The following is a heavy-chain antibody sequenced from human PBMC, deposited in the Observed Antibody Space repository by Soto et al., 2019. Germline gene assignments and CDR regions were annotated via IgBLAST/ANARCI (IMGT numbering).Heavy chain of an antibody. V-gene: IGHV1-2*04. CDR2: INPNSGGT. J-gene: IGHJ6*02. D-gene: IGHD3-9*01. Sequence: ASVKVSCKASGYTFTGYYMHWVRQAPGQGLEWMGWINPNSGGTNYAQKFQGWVTMTRDTSISTAYKELSRLRSDDTAVYYCAREMNYDILTGYPYYYYYGMDVWGQGTPVTVSS. CDR1: GYTFTGYY. CDR3: AREMNYDILTGYPYYYYYGMDV.